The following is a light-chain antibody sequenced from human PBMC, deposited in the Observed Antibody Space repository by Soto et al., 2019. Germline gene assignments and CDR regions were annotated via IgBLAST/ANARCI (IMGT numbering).Light chain of an antibody. CDR1: QGISNY. V-gene: IGKV1-27*01. CDR2: AAS. Sequence: DIQMTQSPSSLSASVGDRVTITCRASQGISNYLAWYQQKPGKVPKLLIYAASTLQSGVPSRFSGSGSGTDFTLTISRLQAEDVAVYYCQQYYYTPYSFGQGTKLEIK. J-gene: IGKJ2*03. CDR3: QQYYYTPYS.